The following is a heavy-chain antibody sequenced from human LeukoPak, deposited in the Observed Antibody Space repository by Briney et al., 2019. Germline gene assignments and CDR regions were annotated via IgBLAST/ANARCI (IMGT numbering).Heavy chain of an antibody. CDR1: GFTFSTYG. CDR2: IRYDGSNE. D-gene: IGHD6-19*01. Sequence: GGSLRLSCAASGFTFSTYGMHWLRQAPGKGLEWVALIRYDGSNEYYVDSVKGRFTISRDNSKNTLYLQMNSLGAEDTAVYYCAKDRTLYSSGWSFDYWGQGTLVTVSS. J-gene: IGHJ4*02. V-gene: IGHV3-30*02. CDR3: AKDRTLYSSGWSFDY.